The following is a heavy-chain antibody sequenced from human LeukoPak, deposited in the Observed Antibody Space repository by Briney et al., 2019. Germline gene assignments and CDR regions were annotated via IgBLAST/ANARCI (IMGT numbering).Heavy chain of an antibody. V-gene: IGHV3-23*01. Sequence: PGGSLRLSCAASGFTFSSYAMSWVRQAPGKGLEWVSAISGSGGSTYYADSVKGRFTISRGNSKNTLYLQMNSLRAEDTAVYYCARIQLWLIRDYFDYWGQGTLVTVSS. J-gene: IGHJ4*02. CDR3: ARIQLWLIRDYFDY. CDR2: ISGSGGST. D-gene: IGHD5-18*01. CDR1: GFTFSSYA.